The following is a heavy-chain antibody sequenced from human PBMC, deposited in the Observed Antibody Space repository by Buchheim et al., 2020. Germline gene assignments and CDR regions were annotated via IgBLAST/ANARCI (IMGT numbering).Heavy chain of an antibody. CDR2: ISSISSTI. J-gene: IGHJ6*02. D-gene: IGHD2-2*01. V-gene: IGHV3-48*01. CDR1: GFTFSIYS. Sequence: EVQLVESGGGLVQPGWSLRLSCAASGFTFSIYSMNWVRQAPGKGLEWVSYISSISSTISYADSVKGRFTISRDNSKNSLYLPMNSLRAEDTAVYYCARDSLYLPAAIYYYGMDVWGQGTT. CDR3: ARDSLYLPAAIYYYGMDV.